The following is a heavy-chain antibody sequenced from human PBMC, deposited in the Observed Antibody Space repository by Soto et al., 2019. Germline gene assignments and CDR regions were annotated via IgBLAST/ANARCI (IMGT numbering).Heavy chain of an antibody. D-gene: IGHD6-13*01. CDR3: AKVGYSSSSFGMDV. CDR2: ISGSGGST. Sequence: EVQLLESGGGLVQPGGSLRLSCAASGFTFSSYAMSWVRQAPGKGLEWVSAISGSGGSTYYADSVKGRFTISRDNSKNTLYLQMNSLKAEDTAVYYCAKVGYSSSSFGMDVWGQGTTVTVSS. V-gene: IGHV3-23*01. J-gene: IGHJ6*02. CDR1: GFTFSSYA.